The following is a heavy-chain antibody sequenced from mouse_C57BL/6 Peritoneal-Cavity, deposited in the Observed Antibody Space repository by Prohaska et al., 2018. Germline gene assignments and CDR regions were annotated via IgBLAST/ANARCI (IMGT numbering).Heavy chain of an antibody. CDR3: ARDPAWFSY. Sequence: VQLMESGGGLVKPGGSLKLSCAASVFTFSDSGMHWVLQASEKGLWWVAEIWSGSSNTYYADTVKGGSTSSRDNAKNTLFLQITSLRSEDTAMYYCARDPAWFSYWGQGTLVTVSA. V-gene: IGHV5-17*01. CDR1: VFTFSDSG. CDR2: IWSGSSNT. J-gene: IGHJ3*01.